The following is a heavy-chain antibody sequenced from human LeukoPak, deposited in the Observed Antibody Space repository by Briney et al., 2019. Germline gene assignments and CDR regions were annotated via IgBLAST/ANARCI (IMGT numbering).Heavy chain of an antibody. CDR1: GYTFTSYG. Sequence: ASVKVSCKASGYTFTSYGISWVRQAPGQGLEWMGWISAYNGNTNYAQKLQGRVTMTTDTSTSTAYMELRSLRSDDTAVYYCARDPLPPMVVPAAAMREYYYYMDVWGKGTTVTVSS. CDR3: ARDPLPPMVVPAAAMREYYYYMDV. CDR2: ISAYNGNT. D-gene: IGHD2-2*01. J-gene: IGHJ6*03. V-gene: IGHV1-18*01.